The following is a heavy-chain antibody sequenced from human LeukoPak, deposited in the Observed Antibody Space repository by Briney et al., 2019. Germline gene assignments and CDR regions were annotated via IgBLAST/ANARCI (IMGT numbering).Heavy chain of an antibody. J-gene: IGHJ4*02. CDR3: ARASRGSSGWYGEFDY. D-gene: IGHD6-19*01. Sequence: SETLSLTCTVSGGSISSYYWSWIRQPPGKGLEWIGYIYYSGSTNYNPSLKSRVTISVDTSKNQFSLKLSSVTAADTAVYYCARASRGSSGWYGEFDYWGQGTLVTVSS. CDR2: IYYSGST. CDR1: GGSISSYY. V-gene: IGHV4-59*01.